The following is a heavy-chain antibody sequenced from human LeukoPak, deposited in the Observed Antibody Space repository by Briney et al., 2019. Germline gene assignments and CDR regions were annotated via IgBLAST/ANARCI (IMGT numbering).Heavy chain of an antibody. CDR1: GGSISSGGYS. J-gene: IGHJ6*02. CDR2: IYHSGST. Sequence: PSQTLSLTCAVSGGSISSGGYSWSWIRQPPGKGLEWIGYIYHSGSTYYNPSLKSRVTISVDTSKNQFSLKLSSVTAADTAVYYCARAGVAAAQDLRYYYYGMDVWGQGTTVTVSS. D-gene: IGHD2-2*01. V-gene: IGHV4-30-2*01. CDR3: ARAGVAAAQDLRYYYYGMDV.